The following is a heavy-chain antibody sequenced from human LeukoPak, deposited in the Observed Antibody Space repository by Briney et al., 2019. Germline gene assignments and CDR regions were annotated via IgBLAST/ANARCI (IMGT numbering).Heavy chain of an antibody. D-gene: IGHD4-17*01. Sequence: SETLSLTCTVSGGSISSGDYYWSWIRQPPGKGLEWIGYIYYSGSTYYNPSLKSRVTISVDTSKNQFSLKLSSVTAADTAVYYCARRTIYGGKRTGAFDIWGQGTMVTVSS. CDR3: ARRTIYGGKRTGAFDI. V-gene: IGHV4-30-4*01. CDR2: IYYSGST. J-gene: IGHJ3*02. CDR1: GGSISSGDYY.